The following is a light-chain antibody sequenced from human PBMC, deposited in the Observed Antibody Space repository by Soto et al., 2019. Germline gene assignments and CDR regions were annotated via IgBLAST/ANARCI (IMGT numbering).Light chain of an antibody. V-gene: IGLV1-40*01. CDR2: GNS. CDR3: QSYDISLSVV. CDR1: SSNIGAGYD. Sequence: QSVLTQPPSVSGAPGQRVTISCTGSSSNIGAGYDVHWYHQLPGTAPKLLIYGNSNRPSGVPDRFSGSKSGTSASLAITGLQAEAEADYSCQSYDISLSVVFGGGTKLTVL. J-gene: IGLJ2*01.